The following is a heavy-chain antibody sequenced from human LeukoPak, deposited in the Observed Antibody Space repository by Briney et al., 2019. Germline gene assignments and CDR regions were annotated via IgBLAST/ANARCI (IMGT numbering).Heavy chain of an antibody. V-gene: IGHV3-20*04. D-gene: IGHD5-12*01. J-gene: IGHJ4*02. CDR3: AREGGYDWLDY. CDR1: GFTFDDYG. Sequence: GGSLRLSCAASGFTFDDYGMSWVRQAPGKGLEWVSGINWNSGSTGYADSVKGRFTISRDNAKNSLYLQMNSLRAEDTAFYYCAREGGYDWLDYWGRGTLVTVSS. CDR2: INWNSGST.